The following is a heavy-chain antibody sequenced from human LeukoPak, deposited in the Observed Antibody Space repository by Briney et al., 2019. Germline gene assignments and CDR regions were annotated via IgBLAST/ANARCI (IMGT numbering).Heavy chain of an antibody. CDR3: ARDGALPAYSSGWRDY. CDR2: IKQDGSEK. CDR1: GFTFSSYW. J-gene: IGHJ4*02. Sequence: GGSLRLSCAASGFTFSSYWMSWIRQAPGKGLEWVANIKQDGSEKYYVDSVKGRFTISRDNAKNSLYLQMNSLRAEDTAVYYCARDGALPAYSSGWRDYWGQGTLVTVSS. V-gene: IGHV3-7*03. D-gene: IGHD6-19*01.